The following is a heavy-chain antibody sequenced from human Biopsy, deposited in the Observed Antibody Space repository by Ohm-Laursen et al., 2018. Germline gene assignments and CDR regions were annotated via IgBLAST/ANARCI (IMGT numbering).Heavy chain of an antibody. D-gene: IGHD5-12*01. CDR3: ARVAGGYAYYYGMDV. Sequence: SQTLSLTYIVSGYSVTNDYYWGWIRQPPGKGLEWIGNIYYDGITYYNPSLKSRVAMSVDTSKNQFSLRLTSVTAADTAVYYCARVAGGYAYYYGMDVWGQGTTVIVSS. CDR2: IYYDGIT. J-gene: IGHJ6*02. V-gene: IGHV4-38-2*02. CDR1: GYSVTNDYY.